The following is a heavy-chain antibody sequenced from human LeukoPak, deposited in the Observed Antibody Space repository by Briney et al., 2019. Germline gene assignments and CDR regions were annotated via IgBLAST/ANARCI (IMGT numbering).Heavy chain of an antibody. CDR2: IYYSGST. Sequence: SETLSLTCTVSGGSISSSSYYWGWIRQPPGKGLEWIGSIYYSGSTYYNPSLKSRVTISVDTSKNQFSLKLSSVTAADTAVYYCARRTGRLDPFDYWGQGTLVTVSS. J-gene: IGHJ4*02. CDR1: GGSISSSSYY. CDR3: ARRTGRLDPFDY. D-gene: IGHD3/OR15-3a*01. V-gene: IGHV4-39*07.